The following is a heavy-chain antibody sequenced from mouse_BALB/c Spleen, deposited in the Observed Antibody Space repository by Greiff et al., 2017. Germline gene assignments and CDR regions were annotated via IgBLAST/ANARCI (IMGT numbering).Heavy chain of an antibody. Sequence: VQLQQSGPGLVQPSQSLSITCTVSGFSLTSYGVHWVRQSPGKGLEWLGVIWAGGSTNYNSALMSRLSISKDNSKSQVFLKMNSLQTDDTAMYYCARELVRRSPWYFDVWGAGTTVTVSS. CDR1: GFSLTSYG. CDR3: ARELVRRSPWYFDV. D-gene: IGHD2-14*01. CDR2: IWAGGST. V-gene: IGHV2-9*02. J-gene: IGHJ1*01.